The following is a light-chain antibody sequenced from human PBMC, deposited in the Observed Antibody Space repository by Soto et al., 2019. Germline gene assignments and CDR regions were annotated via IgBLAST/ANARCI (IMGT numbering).Light chain of an antibody. Sequence: EVVMTQSPGMLSVSPGERATLSCRASQSVSSNLAWYQQRPGQAPRLLIHGASTRATGVPARFSGSGSGTEFTLTIGRLEPGDFAVYYCQHFGGTTFTFGQGTRLEI. CDR3: QHFGGTTFT. J-gene: IGKJ5*01. CDR1: QSVSSN. V-gene: IGKV3-15*01. CDR2: GAS.